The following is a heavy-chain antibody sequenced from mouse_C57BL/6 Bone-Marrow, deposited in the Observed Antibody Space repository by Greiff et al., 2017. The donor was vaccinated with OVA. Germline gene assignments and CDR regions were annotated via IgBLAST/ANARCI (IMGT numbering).Heavy chain of an antibody. J-gene: IGHJ2*01. Sequence: EVQLQQSGPVLVKPGASVKMSCKASGYTFTDYYMNWVKQSNGKSLEWIGVINPYNGGTNYNQKFKGKATLTVDKSSSTAYMELNSLTSEDSAVYYCARKLGGDYWGQGTTLTVSS. D-gene: IGHD4-1*01. CDR1: GYTFTDYY. V-gene: IGHV1-19*01. CDR3: ARKLGGDY. CDR2: INPYNGGT.